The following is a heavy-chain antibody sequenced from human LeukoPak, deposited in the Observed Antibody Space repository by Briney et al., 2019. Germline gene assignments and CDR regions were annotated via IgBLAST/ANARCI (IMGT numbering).Heavy chain of an antibody. D-gene: IGHD2-15*01. CDR3: ARVVVVVAATGYYYYMDV. CDR1: GFTFDDYA. Sequence: GGSLRLSCAASGFTFDDYAMHWVRQAPGKGLEWVSGISWNSGSIGYADSVKGRFTISRDNAKNSLYLQMNSLRAEDTAVYYCARVVVVVAATGYYYYMDVWGKGTTVTVSS. CDR2: ISWNSGSI. V-gene: IGHV3-9*01. J-gene: IGHJ6*03.